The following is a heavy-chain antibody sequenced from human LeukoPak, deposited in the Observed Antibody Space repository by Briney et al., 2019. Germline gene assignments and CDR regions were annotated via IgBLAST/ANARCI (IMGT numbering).Heavy chain of an antibody. Sequence: GGSLRLSCAASGFTFSSYGMHWVRQAPGKGLEWVAIISDDGSNKYYADSVKGRFTVSRDNSKNTLYLQMNSLRAEDTAVYYCAKDRPRGIAVAVNYYYYGMDVWGQGTTVTVS. CDR3: AKDRPRGIAVAVNYYYYGMDV. D-gene: IGHD6-19*01. V-gene: IGHV3-30*18. CDR1: GFTFSSYG. J-gene: IGHJ6*02. CDR2: ISDDGSNK.